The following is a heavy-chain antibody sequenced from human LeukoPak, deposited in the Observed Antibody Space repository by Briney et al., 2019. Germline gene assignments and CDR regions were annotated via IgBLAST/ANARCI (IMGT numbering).Heavy chain of an antibody. CDR3: ARHYEQQLGAEYFQH. CDR2: IYPGDSDT. J-gene: IGHJ1*01. V-gene: IGHV5-51*01. Sequence: GESLKISCKGSGYSFTSYWIGWVRQMPGKGLEWMGIIYPGDSDTNYSPSFQGHVTISADKSISTAYLQWSSLKASDTAMYYCARHYEQQLGAEYFQHWGQGTLVTVSS. CDR1: GYSFTSYW. D-gene: IGHD6-13*01.